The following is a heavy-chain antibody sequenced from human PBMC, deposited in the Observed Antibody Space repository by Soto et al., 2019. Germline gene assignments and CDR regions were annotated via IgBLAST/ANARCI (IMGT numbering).Heavy chain of an antibody. CDR2: ISAYNGNT. Sequence: ASVKVSCKASGYTFTSYGISWVRQAPGQGLEWMGWISAYNGNTNYAQKLQGRVTMTTDTSTSTAYMELRSLRVEDTAVYYCARDYHSSSWYGTDYWGPGTLVTVSS. D-gene: IGHD6-13*01. CDR1: GYTFTSYG. CDR3: ARDYHSSSWYGTDY. V-gene: IGHV1-18*01. J-gene: IGHJ4*02.